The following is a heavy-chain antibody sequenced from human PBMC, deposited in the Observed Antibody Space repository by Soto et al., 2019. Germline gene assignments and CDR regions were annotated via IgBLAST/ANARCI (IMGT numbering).Heavy chain of an antibody. CDR1: GYTFTSYG. Sequence: ASVKVSCKASGYTFTSYGISWVRQAPGQGLEWMGWISAYNGNTNYAQKLQGRVTMTTDTSTSTAYMELRSLRSADTAVYYCARERWGLEWLSSGMDVWGQGTTVTVSS. D-gene: IGHD3-3*01. V-gene: IGHV1-18*01. J-gene: IGHJ6*02. CDR3: ARERWGLEWLSSGMDV. CDR2: ISAYNGNT.